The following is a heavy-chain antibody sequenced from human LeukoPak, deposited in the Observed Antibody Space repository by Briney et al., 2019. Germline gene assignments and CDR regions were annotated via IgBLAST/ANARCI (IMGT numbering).Heavy chain of an antibody. CDR3: TRGRGSD. CDR1: GFHHSSFF. CDR2: IHTTGTI. J-gene: IGHJ4*02. D-gene: IGHD2-15*01. V-gene: IGHV3-53*01. Sequence: PGGPLRLPRGDSGFHHSSFFMGWVRPPPGKGLHYVSIIHTTGTIYYADFVKGRFTISRDNLKNTLFLQMNSLRAEDTAVYYCTRGRGSDWGQGTLVTVSS.